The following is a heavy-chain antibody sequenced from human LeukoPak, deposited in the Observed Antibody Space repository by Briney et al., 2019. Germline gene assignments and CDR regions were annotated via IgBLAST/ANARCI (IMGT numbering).Heavy chain of an antibody. CDR1: GGSISSSNW. Sequence: ETLSLTCAVSGGSISSSNWWSWVRQPPGKGLEWVANIKQDGSDKYYVDSVKGRFTISRDNAKNSLYLQMNSLRAEDTAVYYCARDSKQLRYWGQGTLVTVSS. CDR3: ARDSKQLRY. V-gene: IGHV3-7*01. J-gene: IGHJ4*02. D-gene: IGHD6-13*01. CDR2: IKQDGSDK.